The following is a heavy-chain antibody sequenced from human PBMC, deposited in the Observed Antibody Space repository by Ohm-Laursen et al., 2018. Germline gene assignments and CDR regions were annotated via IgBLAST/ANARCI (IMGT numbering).Heavy chain of an antibody. J-gene: IGHJ4*02. Sequence: SQTLSLTCSVSGASISSYYWTWIRQPLGKGLEWIGYMYYSGSTNSNPSLKSRVTISVDTSKNQFSLKLSSVTAADTAVYYCARGATSFTVTTYYFDYWGQGTLVTVSS. V-gene: IGHV4-59*01. CDR1: GASISSYY. CDR3: ARGATSFTVTTYYFDY. CDR2: MYYSGST. D-gene: IGHD4-17*01.